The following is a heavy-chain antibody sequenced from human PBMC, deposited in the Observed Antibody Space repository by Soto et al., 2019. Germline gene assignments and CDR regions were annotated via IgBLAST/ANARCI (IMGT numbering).Heavy chain of an antibody. CDR3: ARGPTGWYGFDY. CDR2: INSDGSSA. D-gene: IGHD6-19*01. Sequence: EVQLVESGGGLVQPGGSLRLSCAGSGFTLSSNWMHWVRQTPGKGLVWVSRINSDGSSANYADSVMGRFTISRDNAKNTLYLQMTSLRAEDTAVYFCARGPTGWYGFDYWGQGTLVTVSS. J-gene: IGHJ4*02. V-gene: IGHV3-74*01. CDR1: GFTLSSNW.